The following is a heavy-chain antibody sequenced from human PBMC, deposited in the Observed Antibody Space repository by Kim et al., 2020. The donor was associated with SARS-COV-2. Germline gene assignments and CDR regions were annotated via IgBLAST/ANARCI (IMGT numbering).Heavy chain of an antibody. CDR3: ARLDYGDYDEAFYL. V-gene: IGHV4-59*08. CDR2: VFHTGSA. J-gene: IGHJ3*01. CDR1: GASISGY. D-gene: IGHD4-17*01. Sequence: SETLSLTCAVSGASISGYWSWIRQPPGKSLEWIAYVFHTGSATYNPSPKSRVTISMDTSRNYISLKLTSLTAADTAIYYCARLDYGDYDEAFYLWGPGTLVSVSS.